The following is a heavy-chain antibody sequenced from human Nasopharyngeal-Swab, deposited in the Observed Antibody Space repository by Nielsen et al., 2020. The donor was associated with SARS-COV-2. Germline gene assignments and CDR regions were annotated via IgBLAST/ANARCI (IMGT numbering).Heavy chain of an antibody. V-gene: IGHV3-23*01. Sequence: WIRQPPGKGLEWVSTIGFRADDTHYVDSVEGRFTVSRDDSKSTLFLQMNRLRGEDTAVYYCVNLCGGDCYSFSTWGQGTLVTVSS. CDR2: IGFRADDT. D-gene: IGHD2-21*02. J-gene: IGHJ4*02. CDR3: VNLCGGDCYSFST.